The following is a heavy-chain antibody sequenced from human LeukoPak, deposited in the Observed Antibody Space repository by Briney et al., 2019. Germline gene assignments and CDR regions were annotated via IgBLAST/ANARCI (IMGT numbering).Heavy chain of an antibody. V-gene: IGHV3-11*01. CDR3: ARGGRYYFDY. CDR2: ISSTGSTI. D-gene: IGHD1-14*01. J-gene: IGHJ4*02. CDR1: GLTFTNAW. Sequence: GGSLRLSCAVSGLTFTNAWMNWIRQAPGKGLEWASYISSTGSTIHYADSVKGRFAISRDNAKNSLYLQVNSLRAEDTAVYYCARGGRYYFDYWGQGTLVTVSS.